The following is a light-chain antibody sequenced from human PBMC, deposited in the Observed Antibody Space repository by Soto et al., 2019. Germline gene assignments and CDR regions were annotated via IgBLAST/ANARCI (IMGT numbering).Light chain of an antibody. V-gene: IGLV2-14*01. CDR1: SSDVGDYDY. Sequence: QSALTQPASVSGSPGQSISLSCTGTSSDVGDYDYVSWYQQSPGKVPKLIIYEVSHRPLGVSNRLSGSKSGNTASLTISGLQADDEADYYCSSYTSSGTYVFGSGTQLTVL. CDR2: EVS. J-gene: IGLJ7*01. CDR3: SSYTSSGTYV.